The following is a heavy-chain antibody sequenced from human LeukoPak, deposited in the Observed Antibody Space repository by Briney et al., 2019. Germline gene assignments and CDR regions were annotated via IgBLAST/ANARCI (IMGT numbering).Heavy chain of an antibody. CDR1: GFTFSSYS. D-gene: IGHD3-10*01. V-gene: IGHV3-30*02. J-gene: IGHJ4*02. Sequence: PGGSLRLSCAASGFTFSSYSMNWVRQAPGKGLEWVAFIWSDGRNRYYVDSVKGRFTISRDNSKNTLYLQMDSLRAEDTAVYYCAKSLSSRGLIIPKTSRYFDYWGQGTLVTVSS. CDR3: AKSLSSRGLIIPKTSRYFDY. CDR2: IWSDGRNR.